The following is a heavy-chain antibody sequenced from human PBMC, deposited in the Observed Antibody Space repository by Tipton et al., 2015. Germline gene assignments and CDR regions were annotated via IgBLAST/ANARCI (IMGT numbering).Heavy chain of an antibody. CDR3: ARDNCQWLASGVCFDP. D-gene: IGHD6-19*01. CDR1: GYTFINYG. Sequence: QLVQSGAEVKTPGASVKVSCRASGYTFINYGISWVRQAPGQGLEWMGWISVFNGNTNYAQKLQVRVTMTTDTSTSTAYMELRSLRSDDTAVYYCARDNCQWLASGVCFDPWVQGTLVTVSS. CDR2: ISVFNGNT. J-gene: IGHJ5*02. V-gene: IGHV1-18*01.